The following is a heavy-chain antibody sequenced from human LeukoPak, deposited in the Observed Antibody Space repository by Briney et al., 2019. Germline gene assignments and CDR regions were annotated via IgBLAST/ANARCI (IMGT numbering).Heavy chain of an antibody. CDR3: AKDRSSSSWFDGYDF. D-gene: IGHD6-13*01. J-gene: IGHJ3*01. CDR1: GFIFSTCA. V-gene: IGHV3-23*01. CDR2: ISGSGGTT. Sequence: GGSLRLSCTASGFIFSTCAMSWVRQAPGKGLEWVSAISGSGGTTYYADSVKGRFTISRDNSKNTLFLQMNSLRADDTAVYYCAKDRSSSSWFDGYDFWGQGTMVTVSS.